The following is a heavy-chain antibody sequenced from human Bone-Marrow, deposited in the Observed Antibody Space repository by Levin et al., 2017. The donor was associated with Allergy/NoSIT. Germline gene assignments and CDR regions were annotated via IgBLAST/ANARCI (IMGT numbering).Heavy chain of an antibody. J-gene: IGHJ3*02. Sequence: GESLKISCAASGFTFSDYYMSWIRQAPGKGLEWVSYISSSGSTIYYADSVKGRFTISRDNAKNSLYLQMNSLRAEDTAVYYCARHRAWHCSSTSCYRDDAFDIWGQGTMVTVSS. D-gene: IGHD2-2*01. CDR3: ARHRAWHCSSTSCYRDDAFDI. CDR1: GFTFSDYY. V-gene: IGHV3-11*01. CDR2: ISSSGSTI.